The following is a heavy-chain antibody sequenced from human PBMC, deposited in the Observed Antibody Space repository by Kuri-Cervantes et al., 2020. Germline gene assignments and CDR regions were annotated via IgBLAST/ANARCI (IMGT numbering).Heavy chain of an antibody. J-gene: IGHJ4*02. V-gene: IGHV3-66*01. Sequence: ETLSLTCTVSGGSISSYYWSWVRQAPGKGLEWVWFIYSGGSTYYTDSVKGRFTISRDNSKNPLYLQMNTLIAEDTAVYYCARRRCPYGTGLDYWGQGTLVTVSS. CDR1: GGSISSYY. CDR2: IYSGGST. D-gene: IGHD1-14*01. CDR3: ARRRCPYGTGLDY.